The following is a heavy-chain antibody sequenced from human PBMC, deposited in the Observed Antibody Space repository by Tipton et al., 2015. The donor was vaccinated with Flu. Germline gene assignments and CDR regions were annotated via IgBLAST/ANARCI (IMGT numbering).Heavy chain of an antibody. D-gene: IGHD3-10*01. CDR1: GFTFSSYA. J-gene: IGHJ4*02. CDR2: ISGSGGST. V-gene: IGHV3-23*01. CDR3: AKSTYYYGSGRPRTYYFDY. Sequence: SLRLSCAASGFTFSSYAMSWVRQAPGKGLEWVSAISGSGGSTYYADSVKGRFTISRDNSKNTLYLQMNSLRAEDTAVYYCAKSTYYYGSGRPRTYYFDYWGQGTLVTVSS.